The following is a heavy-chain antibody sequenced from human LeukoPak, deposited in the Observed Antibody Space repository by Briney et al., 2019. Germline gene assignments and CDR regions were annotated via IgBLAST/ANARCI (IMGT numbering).Heavy chain of an antibody. J-gene: IGHJ4*02. CDR3: ARHFGSGSYYKY. D-gene: IGHD3-10*01. CDR1: GGSFSGYY. CDR2: INHSGST. V-gene: IGHV4-34*01. Sequence: SETLSLTCAVYGGSFSGYYWSWIRQPPGKGLEWIGEINHSGSTNYNPSLKSRVTISVDTSKNQFSLKVSSVTAADTAVYYCARHFGSGSYYKYWGQGTLVTASS.